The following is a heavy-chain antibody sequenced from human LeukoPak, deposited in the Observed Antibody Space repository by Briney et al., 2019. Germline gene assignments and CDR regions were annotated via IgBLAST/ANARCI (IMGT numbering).Heavy chain of an antibody. J-gene: IGHJ6*03. CDR1: GFTFSTYS. CDR3: AKRFGELLYGSYDYYFYMDV. D-gene: IGHD3-10*01. CDR2: ISSSSSYI. Sequence: GGSLRLSCAASGFTFSTYSMNWVRQAPGKGLEWVSSISSSSSYIYYADSVKGRFTISRDNAKNSLYLQMNSLRAEDTAVYYCAKRFGELLYGSYDYYFYMDVWGKGTTVTVSS. V-gene: IGHV3-21*01.